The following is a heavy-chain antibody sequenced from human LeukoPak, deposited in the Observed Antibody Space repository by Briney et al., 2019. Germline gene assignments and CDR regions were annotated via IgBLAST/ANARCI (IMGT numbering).Heavy chain of an antibody. CDR3: ARVGSSGWYVHPTLDY. CDR1: GYTFTGYY. J-gene: IGHJ4*02. D-gene: IGHD6-19*01. V-gene: IGHV1-2*02. CDR2: INPNSGET. Sequence: ASVKVSCKASGYTFTGYYMHWVRQAPGQGLEWMGWINPNSGETNYAQKFQGRATVTRDTSTSTAYMELSRLRSDDTAVSYCARVGSSGWYVHPTLDYWGQGTLVTVSS.